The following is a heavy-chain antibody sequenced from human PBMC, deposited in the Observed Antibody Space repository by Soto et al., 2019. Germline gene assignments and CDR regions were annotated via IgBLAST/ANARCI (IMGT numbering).Heavy chain of an antibody. CDR1: GFSLSTSGVG. J-gene: IGHJ5*02. D-gene: IGHD6-6*01. V-gene: IGHV2-5*01. CDR2: IYWNDDK. Sequence: SGPTLVNPTQTLTLTCTFSGFSLSTSGVGVGWIRQPPGKALEWLALIYWNDDKRYSPSLKSRLTITKDTSKNQVVLTMTNMDPVDRATYSCAHLVYSSSSVNWFDPWGQGTLVTVSS. CDR3: AHLVYSSSSVNWFDP.